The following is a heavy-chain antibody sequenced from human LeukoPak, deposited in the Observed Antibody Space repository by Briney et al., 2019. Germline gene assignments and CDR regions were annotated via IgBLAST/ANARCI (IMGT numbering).Heavy chain of an antibody. CDR1: GGSFSGYY. Sequence: SKTLSLTCAVYGGSFSGYYWSWIRQPPGKGLEWIGEINHSGSTNYNPSLKSRVTISVDTSKNQFSLKLSSVTAADTAVYCCARLFYCSGGSCYPYFDYWGQGTLVTVSS. CDR3: ARLFYCSGGSCYPYFDY. J-gene: IGHJ4*02. V-gene: IGHV4-34*01. CDR2: INHSGST. D-gene: IGHD2-15*01.